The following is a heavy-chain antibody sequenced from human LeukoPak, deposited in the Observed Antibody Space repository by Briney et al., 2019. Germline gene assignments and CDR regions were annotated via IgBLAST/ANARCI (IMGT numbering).Heavy chain of an antibody. D-gene: IGHD3-22*01. CDR1: GYTFSTYG. J-gene: IGHJ3*02. Sequence: GASVKVSCKASGYTFSTYGISWVRQAPGQGLEWMGWISAYTGNTNYAQNLQGRVTMTTDTSTSTAYMELRSLRSEDTAVYYCARAPMDSSGYYPNDAFDIWGQGTMVTVSS. V-gene: IGHV1-18*01. CDR3: ARAPMDSSGYYPNDAFDI. CDR2: ISAYTGNT.